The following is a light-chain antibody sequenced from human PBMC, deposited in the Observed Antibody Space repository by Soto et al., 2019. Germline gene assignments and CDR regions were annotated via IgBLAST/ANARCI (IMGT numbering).Light chain of an antibody. CDR3: SSYTSSSTGYV. Sequence: VLTQPASVSGSPGQSITISCTGTSSDVGGYNYVSWYQQHPGKAPKLMIYDVSNRPSGVSNRFSGSKSGNTASLTISGLQAEDEADYYCSSYTSSSTGYVFGTGTKVTVL. CDR2: DVS. V-gene: IGLV2-14*01. J-gene: IGLJ1*01. CDR1: SSDVGGYNY.